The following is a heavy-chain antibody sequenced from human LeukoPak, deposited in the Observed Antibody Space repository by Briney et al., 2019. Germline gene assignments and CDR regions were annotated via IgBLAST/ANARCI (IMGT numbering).Heavy chain of an antibody. V-gene: IGHV4-4*07. CDR1: GGSISSYY. J-gene: IGHJ4*02. CDR2: IYTSGST. D-gene: IGHD3/OR15-3a*01. Sequence: PSETLSLTCTVSGGSISSYYWSWIRQPAGKGLEWIGRIYTSGSTNYNPSLKSRVTMSVDTSKNQFSLTLSSVTAADTAVYYCASNPVFGPYFDYWGQGTLVTVSS. CDR3: ASNPVFGPYFDY.